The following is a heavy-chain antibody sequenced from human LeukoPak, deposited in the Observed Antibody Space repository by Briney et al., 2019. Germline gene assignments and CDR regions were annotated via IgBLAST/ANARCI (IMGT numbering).Heavy chain of an antibody. Sequence: SGPTLVNPTQPLTLTCTFSGFSLSTSGVGVGWIRQPPGKALEWLALIYWNDDKRYSPSLKSRLTITKDTSKNQVVLTMANMDPVDTATYYCAHSGTVTTPHDAFDIWGQGTMVTVSS. J-gene: IGHJ3*02. V-gene: IGHV2-5*01. CDR1: GFSLSTSGVG. CDR2: IYWNDDK. D-gene: IGHD4-17*01. CDR3: AHSGTVTTPHDAFDI.